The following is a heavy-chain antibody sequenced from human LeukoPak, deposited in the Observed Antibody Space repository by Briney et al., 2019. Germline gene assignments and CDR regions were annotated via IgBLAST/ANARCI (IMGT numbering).Heavy chain of an antibody. CDR1: GFTFSSYW. D-gene: IGHD3-3*01. Sequence: GGSLRLSCAASGFTFSSYWMSWVRQAPGKGLEWVANINQDGSEKYYVDSVKGRFTISRDNAKNSLYLQMNSLRAEDTAVYYCAKMVDYDFWSGLRGSTLDYWGQGTLVTVSS. J-gene: IGHJ4*02. CDR3: AKMVDYDFWSGLRGSTLDY. CDR2: INQDGSEK. V-gene: IGHV3-7*01.